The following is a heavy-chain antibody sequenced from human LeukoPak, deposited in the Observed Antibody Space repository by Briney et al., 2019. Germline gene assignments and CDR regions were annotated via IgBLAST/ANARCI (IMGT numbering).Heavy chain of an antibody. Sequence: GESLKISCKTSGYKFSNFWIGWVRQTPGKGLEWMGVLYPDDSDTRYSPPFQGQVTISADKSIRTAYLQWRSLKASDTGLYYCARGRGAFHGYENFDFWGQGTPVTVSS. CDR1: GYKFSNFW. CDR2: LYPDDSDT. J-gene: IGHJ4*02. D-gene: IGHD5-12*01. CDR3: ARGRGAFHGYENFDF. V-gene: IGHV5-51*01.